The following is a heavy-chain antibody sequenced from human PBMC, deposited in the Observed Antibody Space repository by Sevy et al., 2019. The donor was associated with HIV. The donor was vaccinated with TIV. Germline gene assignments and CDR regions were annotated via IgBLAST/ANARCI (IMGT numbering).Heavy chain of an antibody. V-gene: IGHV3-11*01. CDR1: GLTFSNYW. J-gene: IGHJ5*02. D-gene: IGHD6-19*01. Sequence: GGSLRLSCVVSGLTFSNYWMSWVRQAPGKGLEWVSYISSSGSTIYYADSVKGRFTISRDNAKNSLYLQMNSLRAEDTAVYYCARGWAVAGIDPWGQGTLVTVSS. CDR3: ARGWAVAGIDP. CDR2: ISSSGSTI.